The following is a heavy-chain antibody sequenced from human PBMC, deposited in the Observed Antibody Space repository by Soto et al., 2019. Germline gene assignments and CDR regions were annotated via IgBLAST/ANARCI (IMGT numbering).Heavy chain of an antibody. J-gene: IGHJ4*02. CDR3: ARENSGYDYSNFDY. D-gene: IGHD5-12*01. CDR1: GGTFRSYA. V-gene: IGHV1-69*13. CDR2: IIPIFGTA. Sequence: SVKVSCKASGGTFRSYAISWVRQGHGQGLAWMGGIIPIFGTANYAQKFQGRVTITADESTSTAYMELSSMRSEDTAVYYWARENSGYDYSNFDYWGQGTLVTVSS.